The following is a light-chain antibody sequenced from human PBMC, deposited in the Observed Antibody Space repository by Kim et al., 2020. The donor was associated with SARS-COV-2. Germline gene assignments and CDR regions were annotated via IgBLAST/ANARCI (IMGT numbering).Light chain of an antibody. CDR3: AAWDDSLSGWV. Sequence: GQRVPISCSGSSSNIGSNYVYWYQQHPGTAPKLLIYRNNKRPSGVPDRFFGSKSGTSASLAISGLRSEDEADYYCAAWDDSLSGWVFGGGTQLTVL. V-gene: IGLV1-47*01. J-gene: IGLJ3*02. CDR1: SSNIGSNY. CDR2: RNN.